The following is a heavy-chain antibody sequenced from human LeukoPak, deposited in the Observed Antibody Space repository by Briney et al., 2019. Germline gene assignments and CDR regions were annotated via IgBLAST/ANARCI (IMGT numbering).Heavy chain of an antibody. CDR3: ARDNSIADRGWWFDP. CDR2: ITSSSSYI. V-gene: IGHV3-21*01. J-gene: IGHJ5*02. D-gene: IGHD4-23*01. Sequence: GGSLRLSCAASGFTFSSYTMNWVRQAPGKGLEWVSSITSSSSYIYYADSVKGRFTISRDNAKNSLCLQMNSLRAEDTAVYYCARDNSIADRGWWFDPWGQGTLVTVSS. CDR1: GFTFSSYT.